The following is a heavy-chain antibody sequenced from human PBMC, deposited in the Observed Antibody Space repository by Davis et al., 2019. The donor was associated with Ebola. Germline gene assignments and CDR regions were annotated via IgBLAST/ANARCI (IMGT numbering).Heavy chain of an antibody. Sequence: SETLSLTCAVSGGSISSSNWWSWVRQPPGKGLEWIGEIYHSGSTNYNPSLKSRVTISVDTSKNQFSLKLSSVTAADTAVYYCASSAMVQGVVDYWGQGTLVTVSS. V-gene: IGHV4-4*02. CDR3: ASSAMVQGVVDY. CDR2: IYHSGST. J-gene: IGHJ4*02. D-gene: IGHD3-10*01. CDR1: GGSISSSNW.